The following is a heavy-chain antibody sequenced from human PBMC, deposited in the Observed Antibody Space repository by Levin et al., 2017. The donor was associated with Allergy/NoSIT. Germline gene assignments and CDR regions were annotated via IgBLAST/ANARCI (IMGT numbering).Heavy chain of an antibody. CDR1: GYTFTSYD. CDR2: MNPNSGNT. CDR3: ARPGYCTNGVCRNWFDP. J-gene: IGHJ5*02. D-gene: IGHD2-8*01. Sequence: ASVKVSCKASGYTFTSYDINWVRQATGQGLEWMGWMNPNSGNTGYAQKFQGRVTMTRNTSISTAYMELSSLRSEDTAVYYCARPGYCTNGVCRNWFDPWGQGTLVTVSS. V-gene: IGHV1-8*01.